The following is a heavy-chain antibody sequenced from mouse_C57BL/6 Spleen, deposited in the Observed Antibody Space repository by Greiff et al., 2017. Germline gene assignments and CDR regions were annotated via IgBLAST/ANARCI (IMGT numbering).Heavy chain of an antibody. J-gene: IGHJ4*01. CDR1: GYTFTSYW. CDR3: SRSSITTVVARDSFAIDY. Sequence: VQLQQPGAELVKPGASVKLSCKASGYTFTSYWMHWVKQRPGQGLEWIGMIHPNSGSTNYNEKFKSKATLTVDKSSSTAYMQLSRLTSEDSAVYYCSRSSITTVVARDSFAIDYRGHGPSVSVSS. D-gene: IGHD1-1*01. CDR2: IHPNSGST. V-gene: IGHV1-64*01.